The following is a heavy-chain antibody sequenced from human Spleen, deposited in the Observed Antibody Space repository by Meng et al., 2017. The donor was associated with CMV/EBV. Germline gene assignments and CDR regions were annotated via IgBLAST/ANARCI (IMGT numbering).Heavy chain of an antibody. J-gene: IGHJ5*01. D-gene: IGHD1-26*01. CDR2: ISSSGSIT. CDR3: ARDSSAVHNWLDS. CDR1: GFNFSDYY. Sequence: CAASGFNFSDYYMTRIRQAPGKGLEWVSYISSSGSITKYLDSVKGRFTISRDNAKNSLFLQMNSLRVEDTAVYYCARDSSAVHNWLDSWGQGTLVTVSS. V-gene: IGHV3-11*04.